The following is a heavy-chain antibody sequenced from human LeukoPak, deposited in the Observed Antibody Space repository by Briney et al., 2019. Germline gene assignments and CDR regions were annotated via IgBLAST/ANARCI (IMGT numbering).Heavy chain of an antibody. CDR2: MSWSTGSI. CDR3: AKDMANIRRNWNDADFYYPMDV. Sequence: GGSLRLSCAASGFIFDDYAMHWVRQAPGKGLEGVSGMSWSTGSIGYADSVKGRFTISRDDGKNSLYLQMNSLRPEDTALYYCAKDMANIRRNWNDADFYYPMDVWGQGTTVTVSS. V-gene: IGHV3-9*01. CDR1: GFIFDDYA. J-gene: IGHJ6*02. D-gene: IGHD1-1*01.